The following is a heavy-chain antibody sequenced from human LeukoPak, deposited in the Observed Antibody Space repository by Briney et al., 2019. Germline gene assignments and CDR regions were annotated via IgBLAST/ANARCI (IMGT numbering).Heavy chain of an antibody. CDR2: IYYSGST. CDR1: GGSISSHY. Sequence: SETLSLTCTVSGGSISSHYWSWIRQPPGKGLEWIGYIYYSGSTNYNPSLKSRVTISVDTSKNQFSLKLSSVTAAEPAVYYCAREALPYDSRGYEGGYFDYWGQGTLVTVSS. V-gene: IGHV4-59*11. CDR3: AREALPYDSRGYEGGYFDY. J-gene: IGHJ4*02. D-gene: IGHD3-22*01.